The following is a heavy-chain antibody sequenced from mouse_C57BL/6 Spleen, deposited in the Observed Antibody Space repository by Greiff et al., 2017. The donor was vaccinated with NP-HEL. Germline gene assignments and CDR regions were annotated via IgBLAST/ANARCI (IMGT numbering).Heavy chain of an antibody. J-gene: IGHJ3*01. V-gene: IGHV1-72*01. CDR2: IDPNSGGT. CDR3: AREKAFYYGNYEGGAWFAY. CDR1: GYTFTSYW. D-gene: IGHD2-1*01. Sequence: QVQLKQPGAELVKPGASVKLSCKASGYTFTSYWMHWVKQRPGRGLEWIGRIDPNSGGTKYNEKFKSKATLTVDKPSSTAYMQLSSLTSEDSAVYYCAREKAFYYGNYEGGAWFAYWGQGTLVTVSA.